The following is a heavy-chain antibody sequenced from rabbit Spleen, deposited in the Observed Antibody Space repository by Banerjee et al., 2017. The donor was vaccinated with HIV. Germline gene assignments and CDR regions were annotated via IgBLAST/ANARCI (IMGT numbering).Heavy chain of an antibody. Sequence: QSLEESGGDLVKPGASLTLTCKASGIDFSTSHYMCWVRQAPGKGLEWIGCIYTSNDETYYASWAKGRITISKTSTTVTLQMTSLTAADTATYFCARSGDVITYGYGGYALWGPGTLVTVS. CDR3: ARSGDVITYGYGGYAL. CDR2: IYTSNDET. V-gene: IGHV1S40*01. D-gene: IGHD2-1*01. CDR1: GIDFSTSHY. J-gene: IGHJ4*01.